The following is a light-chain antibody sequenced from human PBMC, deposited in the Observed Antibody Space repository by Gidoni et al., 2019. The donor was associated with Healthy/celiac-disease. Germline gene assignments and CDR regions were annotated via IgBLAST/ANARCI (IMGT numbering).Light chain of an antibody. V-gene: IGLV2-14*01. J-gene: IGLJ1*01. CDR3: SSYTSSSPYV. Sequence: QSALTQPASVSGSPGPSITISCTGTSSDVCGYNYGSWYQQHPGKAPKLMIYEVSNRPSGVSNRFSGSKSGNTASLTISGLQAEDEADYYCSSYTSSSPYVFGTGTKVTVL. CDR1: SSDVCGYNY. CDR2: EVS.